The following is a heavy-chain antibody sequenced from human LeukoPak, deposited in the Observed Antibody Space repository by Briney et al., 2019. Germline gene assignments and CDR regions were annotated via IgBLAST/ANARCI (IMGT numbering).Heavy chain of an antibody. D-gene: IGHD3-22*01. CDR3: TTEYYYDSSGYYYNFDY. J-gene: IGHJ4*02. V-gene: IGHV3-15*01. CDR2: IKSKTDGGTT. CDR1: GFTFSNAW. Sequence: GGSLRLSCAASGFTFSNAWMSWVRQAPGKGVEWVGRIKSKTDGGTTDYAAPVKGRFTISRDDSKNTLYLQMNSLKTEDTAVYYCTTEYYYDSSGYYYNFDYWGQGTLVTVSS.